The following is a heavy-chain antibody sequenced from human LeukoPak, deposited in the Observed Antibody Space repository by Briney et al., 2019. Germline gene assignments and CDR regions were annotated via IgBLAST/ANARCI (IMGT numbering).Heavy chain of an antibody. CDR2: IWYDGSKK. J-gene: IGHJ4*02. Sequence: GRSLRLSCAASGFTFSSYGMHWVRQAPGKGLEWVAVIWYDGSKKYYADSVKGRFTISRDNSKNTLYLQMNSLRAEDTAVYYCARDGGISSFSEVPFDYWGQGTLVTVSS. CDR1: GFTFSSYG. CDR3: ARDGGISSFSEVPFDY. V-gene: IGHV3-33*01. D-gene: IGHD6-13*01.